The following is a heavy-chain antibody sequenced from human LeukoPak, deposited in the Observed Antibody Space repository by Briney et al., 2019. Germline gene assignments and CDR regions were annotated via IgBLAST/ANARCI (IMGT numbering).Heavy chain of an antibody. V-gene: IGHV1-18*01. D-gene: IGHD3-3*01. Sequence: ASVKVSCKASGYTFTSYGISWVRQAPGQGLEWMGWISAYNGNTNYAQKLQGRVTMTTDTSTSTAYMELRSLRSDDTAVYYCAAGGGDFWSGYSDYYYYYYMDVWGKGTTVTVSS. J-gene: IGHJ6*03. CDR1: GYTFTSYG. CDR2: ISAYNGNT. CDR3: AAGGGDFWSGYSDYYYYYYMDV.